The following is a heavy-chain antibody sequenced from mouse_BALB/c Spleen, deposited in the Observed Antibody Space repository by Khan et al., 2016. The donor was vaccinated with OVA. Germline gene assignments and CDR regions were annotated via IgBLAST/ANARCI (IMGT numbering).Heavy chain of an antibody. J-gene: IGHJ3*01. V-gene: IGHV1-4*01. CDR3: VRDAAYYWNDGWFAY. CDR2: INPSNGYT. CDR1: GYTFTSYT. Sequence: VELVESGAELARPGASVKMSCKASGYTFTSYTIHWIKLRPGQGLEWIGYINPSNGYTNYNQKFKDKATLTADKSSTTAYMQLSRLTSDDSAVYNCVRDAAYYWNDGWFAYWGQGTLVTVSA. D-gene: IGHD2-14*01.